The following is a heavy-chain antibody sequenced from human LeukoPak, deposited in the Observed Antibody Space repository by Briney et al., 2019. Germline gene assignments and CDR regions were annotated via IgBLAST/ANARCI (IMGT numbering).Heavy chain of an antibody. J-gene: IGHJ4*02. CDR3: ARDHYDYDFWSGYYGFIGY. CDR2: VSSSSSTI. D-gene: IGHD3-3*01. Sequence: GGSLRLSCAASGFTFSSYSMNWVRQAPGKGLEWVSYVSSSSSTIYYADSVKGRFTISRDNAKNSLYLQMNSLRAEDTAVYYCARDHYDYDFWSGYYGFIGYWGQGTLVTVSS. V-gene: IGHV3-48*04. CDR1: GFTFSSYS.